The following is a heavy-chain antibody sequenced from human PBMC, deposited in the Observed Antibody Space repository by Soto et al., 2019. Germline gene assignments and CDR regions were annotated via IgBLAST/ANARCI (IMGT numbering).Heavy chain of an antibody. CDR2: TYYRSRFFS. J-gene: IGHJ5*02. D-gene: IGHD3-10*01. CDR1: GDSVSSYSAA. CDR3: VRDRHSSSGWFDP. V-gene: IGHV6-1*01. Sequence: PSQTLSLTCAISGDSVSSYSAAWNWIRQSPSGGLEWLGRTYYRSRFFSDYAESVKSRIIINPDTSKNQFSLQLKSVTPEDTAVYYCVRDRHSSSGWFDPWGQGTPVTVS.